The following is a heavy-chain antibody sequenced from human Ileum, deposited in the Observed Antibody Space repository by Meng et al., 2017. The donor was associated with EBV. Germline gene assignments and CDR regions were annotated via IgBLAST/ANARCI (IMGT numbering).Heavy chain of an antibody. J-gene: IGHJ4*02. CDR2: IYYSGTT. CDR1: GYSISTTNW. CDR3: ARNSESGSYIDY. Sequence: QRQLQESGPGLVKPSDTLSLTCAVSGYSISTTNWWGWIRQPPGKGLEWIGHIYYSGTTYNNPSLKSRVTMSIDPSKNQFSLKLSSVTAVDTAVYYCARNSESGSYIDYWGLGTLVTVSS. V-gene: IGHV4-28*01. D-gene: IGHD1-26*01.